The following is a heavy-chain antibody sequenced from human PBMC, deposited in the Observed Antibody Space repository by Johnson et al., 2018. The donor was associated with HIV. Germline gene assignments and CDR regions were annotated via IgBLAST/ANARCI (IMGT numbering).Heavy chain of an antibody. J-gene: IGHJ3*02. CDR2: IRYDGSNK. CDR1: GFTFSSYG. D-gene: IGHD5-18*01. V-gene: IGHV3-30*02. CDR3: ARLPSGYSRDDLDI. Sequence: QMLLVESGGGVVQPGGSLRLSCAASGFTFSSYGMHWVRQAPGKGLEWVAFIRYDGSNKYYADSVKGRFTISRDNSKNTLYLQMNSLRAEDTALYYCARLPSGYSRDDLDIWGQGTMVTVSS.